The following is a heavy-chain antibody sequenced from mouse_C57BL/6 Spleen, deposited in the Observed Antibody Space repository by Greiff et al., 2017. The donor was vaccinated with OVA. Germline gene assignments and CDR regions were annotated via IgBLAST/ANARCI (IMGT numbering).Heavy chain of an antibody. J-gene: IGHJ4*01. V-gene: IGHV3-6*01. CDR1: GYSITSGYY. CDR2: ISYDGSN. CDR3: ARGPDYYAMDY. Sequence: EVQRVESGPGLVKPSQSLSLTCSVTGYSITSGYYWNWIRQFPGNKLEWMGYISYDGSNNYNPSLKNRISITRDTSTNQFFLKLNSVTTEDTATYCCARGPDYYAMDYWGQGTSVTVSS.